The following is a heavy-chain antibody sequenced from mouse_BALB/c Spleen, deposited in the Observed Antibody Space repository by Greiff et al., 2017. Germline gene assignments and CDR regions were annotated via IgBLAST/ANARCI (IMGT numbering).Heavy chain of an antibody. J-gene: IGHJ3*01. CDR2: ISSGGGNT. CDR3: ARSSCAY. V-gene: IGHV5-9*03. Sequence: EVQLVESGGGLVKPGGSLKLSCAASGFTFSSYTMSWVRQTPEKRLEWVATISSGGGNTYYPDSVKGRFTISRDNAKNNLYLQMSSLRSEDTALYYCARSSCAYWGQGTLVTVSA. CDR1: GFTFSSYT.